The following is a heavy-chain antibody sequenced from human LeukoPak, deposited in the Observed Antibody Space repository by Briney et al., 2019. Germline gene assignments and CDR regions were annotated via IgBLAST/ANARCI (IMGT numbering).Heavy chain of an antibody. V-gene: IGHV4-61*01. D-gene: IGHD3-3*01. Sequence: PSETLSLTCTVSGGSVSSGSYYWSWIRQPPGKGLEWIGYIYYSGSTNYNPPLKSRVTISVDTSKNQFSLKLSSVTAADTAVYYCARVLDYDFWSGYPAPNWFDPWGQGTLVTVSS. CDR2: IYYSGST. J-gene: IGHJ5*02. CDR1: GGSVSSGSYY. CDR3: ARVLDYDFWSGYPAPNWFDP.